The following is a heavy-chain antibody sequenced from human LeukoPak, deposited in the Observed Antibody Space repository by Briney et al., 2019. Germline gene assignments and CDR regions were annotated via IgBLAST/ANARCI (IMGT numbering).Heavy chain of an antibody. CDR3: ARGFDYGDGFDY. V-gene: IGHV3-72*01. J-gene: IGHJ4*02. Sequence: GGSLRLSCAASGFSLSNHYMDWVRQAPGKGPEWVGRTRNRADSYTTEYAASVRGRFIISRDDSKNSLFLQMNSLKTEDTAVYFCARGFDYGDGFDYWGQGTLVPVSS. CDR1: GFSLSNHY. D-gene: IGHD4-17*01. CDR2: TRNRADSYTT.